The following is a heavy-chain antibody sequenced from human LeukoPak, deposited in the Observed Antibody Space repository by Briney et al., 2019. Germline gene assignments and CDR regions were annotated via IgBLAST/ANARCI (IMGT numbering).Heavy chain of an antibody. J-gene: IGHJ3*02. CDR3: ARASDSSGYYLGAFDI. CDR1: GFTFSSYS. Sequence: GGSLRLSCAASGFTFSSYSMNWVRQAPGKGLEWVSSISSSSSYIYYADSVKGRFTISRDNAKNSLYLQMNSLRAEDTAVYYCARASDSSGYYLGAFDIWGQGTMVTVSS. V-gene: IGHV3-21*01. CDR2: ISSSSSYI. D-gene: IGHD3-22*01.